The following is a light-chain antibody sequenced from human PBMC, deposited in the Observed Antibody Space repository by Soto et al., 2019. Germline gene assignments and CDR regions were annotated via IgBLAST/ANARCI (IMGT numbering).Light chain of an antibody. CDR2: DVS. CDR1: SSDVGGYNY. Sequence: QSALTQPASVSGSPGQSITISCTGTSSDVGGYNYVSWYQQHPGKAPKLMIYDVSNRPSGVSNRFSGAKSGNTASLTISGLQAEDEDDCYCSSYTSSSTLVFGGGTELTVL. J-gene: IGLJ2*01. V-gene: IGLV2-14*01. CDR3: SSYTSSSTLV.